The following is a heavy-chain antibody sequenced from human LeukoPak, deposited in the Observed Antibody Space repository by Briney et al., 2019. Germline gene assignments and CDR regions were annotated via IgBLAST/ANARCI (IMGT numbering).Heavy chain of an antibody. CDR3: ANRGRYYFDY. Sequence: PGGSLRLSCAASGFTFSTYAMGGVRQAPGKGLEWVSTIGATTGNTYYADSVKGRFTISRDNSKNTMWLQMNSLRAEDTAIYYCANRGRYYFDYWGQGALVAVSS. J-gene: IGHJ4*02. D-gene: IGHD3-10*01. V-gene: IGHV3-23*01. CDR1: GFTFSTYA. CDR2: IGATTGNT.